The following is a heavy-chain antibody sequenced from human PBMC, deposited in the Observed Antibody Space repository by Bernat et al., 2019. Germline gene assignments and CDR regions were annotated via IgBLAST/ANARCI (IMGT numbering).Heavy chain of an antibody. CDR3: AKETLMRELWFGELLSDFDY. V-gene: IGHV3-23*01. Sequence: EVQLLESGGGLVQPGGSLRLSCAASGFTFSSYAMSWVRQAPGKGLEWVSAISGSGGSTYYADSVKGRFTISRDNSKNTLYLQMNSLRDEDTAVYYCAKETLMRELWFGELLSDFDYWGQGTLVTVSS. CDR1: GFTFSSYA. D-gene: IGHD3-10*01. CDR2: ISGSGGST. J-gene: IGHJ4*02.